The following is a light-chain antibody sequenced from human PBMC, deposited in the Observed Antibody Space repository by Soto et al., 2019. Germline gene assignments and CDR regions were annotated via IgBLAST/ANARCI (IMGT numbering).Light chain of an antibody. Sequence: DVQMTQSPSSLSASVGDRVTITCRASQNIADFLNWYQQKSGKAPKLLIYAASRLQTGVPSRFSGSRYETDCTLTINSLQPEDFATYYSQQIYRNPQTFGQGTKVEIK. CDR3: QQIYRNPQT. CDR1: QNIADF. J-gene: IGKJ1*01. CDR2: AAS. V-gene: IGKV1-39*01.